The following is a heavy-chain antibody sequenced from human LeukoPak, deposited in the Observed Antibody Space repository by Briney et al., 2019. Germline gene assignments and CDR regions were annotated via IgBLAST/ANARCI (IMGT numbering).Heavy chain of an antibody. Sequence: PSETLSLTCTVSGGSISIGTYYWSWIRQPAGKGLEWIGRIYISGSTNYNPSLKSRVTISMDTSKNQSSLKLSSVTAADTAVYYCGRVQRPDYYYYYMDVWGKGTTVIVSS. CDR1: GGSISIGTYY. J-gene: IGHJ6*03. CDR2: IYISGST. V-gene: IGHV4-61*02. CDR3: GRVQRPDYYYYYMDV.